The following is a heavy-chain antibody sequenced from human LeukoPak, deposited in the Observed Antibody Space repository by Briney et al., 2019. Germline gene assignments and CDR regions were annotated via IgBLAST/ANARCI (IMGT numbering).Heavy chain of an antibody. CDR1: GYTFTNYY. Sequence: ASVKVSFEASGYTFTNYYIRWVRQAPGQGLEWMGLINPGGANTNYAQNFQGRVTMTRDTSTSTVYMELSSLRSEDTAIYYCARIRDGYNDAYDIWGQGTVVTVPS. D-gene: IGHD5-24*01. CDR2: INPGGANT. J-gene: IGHJ3*02. CDR3: ARIRDGYNDAYDI. V-gene: IGHV1-46*01.